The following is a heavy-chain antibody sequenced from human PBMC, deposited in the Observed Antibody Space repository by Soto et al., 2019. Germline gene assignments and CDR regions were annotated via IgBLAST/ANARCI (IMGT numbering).Heavy chain of an antibody. D-gene: IGHD3-9*01. Sequence: QVQLVESGGGVVQPGKSLRLSCAASGFTFSSYGMHWVRQAPGKGLEWVAIISYDGSNKYFADSVKGRFTISRDNSKNTLKMNTNRLRADDPAVYHCAKHLLYFDWEFAFDLWGQGTMVTVSS. CDR2: ISYDGSNK. CDR3: AKHLLYFDWEFAFDL. CDR1: GFTFSSYG. J-gene: IGHJ3*01. V-gene: IGHV3-30*18.